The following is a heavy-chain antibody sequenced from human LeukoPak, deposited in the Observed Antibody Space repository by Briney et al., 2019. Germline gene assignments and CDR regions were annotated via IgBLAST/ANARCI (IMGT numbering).Heavy chain of an antibody. CDR2: ISGGDDRT. CDR1: GFFFSSYA. CDR3: ATRPGAIIGPLDY. Sequence: GGSLRLSCAASGFFFSSYAMTWVRQARGKGLEWVSSISGGDDRTYYTDSVKGRFTISRDSSKNTLYLQMNSLRVDDTAVYYCATRPGAIIGPLDYWGQGILVTVSS. V-gene: IGHV3-23*01. D-gene: IGHD2-2*01. J-gene: IGHJ4*02.